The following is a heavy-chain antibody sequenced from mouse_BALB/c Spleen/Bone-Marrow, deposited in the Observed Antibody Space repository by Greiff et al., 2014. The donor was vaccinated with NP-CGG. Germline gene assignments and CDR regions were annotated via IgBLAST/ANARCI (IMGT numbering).Heavy chain of an antibody. CDR1: GYTFTSYV. D-gene: IGHD1-1*01. Sequence: EVQLQQSGPELVKPGASVKMSCKASGYTFTSYVMHWVKQKPGQGLEWIGYINPYNDGTKYNEKFKGKATLTSDKSSSTAYMELSSLTSEDSAVYYCARSEDYGSSYVFAYWGQGTLVTVSA. CDR2: INPYNDGT. CDR3: ARSEDYGSSYVFAY. J-gene: IGHJ3*01. V-gene: IGHV1-14*01.